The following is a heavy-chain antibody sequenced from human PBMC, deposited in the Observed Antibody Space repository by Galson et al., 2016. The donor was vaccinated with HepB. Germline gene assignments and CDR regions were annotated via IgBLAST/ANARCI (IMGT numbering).Heavy chain of an antibody. CDR2: ISSDGGST. CDR1: GFTFSDYS. Sequence: SLRLSCAGSGFTFSDYSIHWVRQAPGKGLDYVSVISSDGGSTYFADSVKGRFTISRDNSKNTVYLQAGSLRPEDTAVYYCARPLNSGHDFLGCWGQGTLVTVSS. D-gene: IGHD5-12*01. CDR3: ARPLNSGHDFLGC. V-gene: IGHV3-64*02. J-gene: IGHJ4*02.